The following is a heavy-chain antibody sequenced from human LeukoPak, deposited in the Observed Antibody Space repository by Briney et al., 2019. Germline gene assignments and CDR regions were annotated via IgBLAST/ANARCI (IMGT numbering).Heavy chain of an antibody. V-gene: IGHV3-23*01. D-gene: IGHD6-6*01. Sequence: GGSLRLSCTASGFTFTTYGLHWVRQAPGKGLEWVSAISGSGGSTYYADSVKGRFTISRDNSKNTLYLQMNSLRAEDTAVYYCAKKIIAARPHYYYYYGMDVWGQGTTVTVSS. CDR3: AKKIIAARPHYYYYYGMDV. CDR1: GFTFTTYG. CDR2: ISGSGGST. J-gene: IGHJ6*02.